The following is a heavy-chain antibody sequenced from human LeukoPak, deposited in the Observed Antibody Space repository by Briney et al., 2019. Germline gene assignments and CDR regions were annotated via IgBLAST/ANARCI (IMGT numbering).Heavy chain of an antibody. Sequence: SETLSLTRTVSGGSISSRPYCWGWIRQPPGKGLEWLGSFFYSGSTNYKPSLKSRVTISVDTSKNQFSLKLSSVTAADTAVYYCARGRAPSSSWYYWGQGTLVTVSS. CDR2: FFYSGST. CDR1: GGSISSRPYC. CDR3: ARGRAPSSSWYY. D-gene: IGHD6-13*01. V-gene: IGHV4-39*01. J-gene: IGHJ4*02.